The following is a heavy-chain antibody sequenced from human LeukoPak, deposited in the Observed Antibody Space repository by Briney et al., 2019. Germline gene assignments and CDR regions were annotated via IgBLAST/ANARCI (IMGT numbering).Heavy chain of an antibody. CDR3: ARGQFWSGYYTWTGQYNWFDP. J-gene: IGHJ5*02. V-gene: IGHV4-34*01. Sequence: NPSETLSLTCAVYGGSFSGYYWSWIRQPPGKGLEWIGEINHSGSTNYNPSLKSRVTISVDTSKNQFSLKLSSVTAADTAVYYCARGQFWSGYYTWTGQYNWFDPWGQGTLVTVSS. CDR2: INHSGST. D-gene: IGHD3-3*02. CDR1: GGSFSGYY.